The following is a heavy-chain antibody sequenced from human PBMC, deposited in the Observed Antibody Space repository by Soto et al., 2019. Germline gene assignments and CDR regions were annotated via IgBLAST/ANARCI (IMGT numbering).Heavy chain of an antibody. CDR3: ARDRDGWFGELLNLAGY. J-gene: IGHJ4*02. V-gene: IGHV4-34*01. CDR2: INHSGST. CDR1: GGSFSGYY. Sequence: SETLSLTCAVYGGSFSGYYWSWIRQPPGKGLEWIGEINHSGSTNYNPSLKSRVTISVDTSKNQFSLKLSSVTAADTAVYYCARDRDGWFGELLNLAGYWGQGTLVTVSS. D-gene: IGHD3-10*01.